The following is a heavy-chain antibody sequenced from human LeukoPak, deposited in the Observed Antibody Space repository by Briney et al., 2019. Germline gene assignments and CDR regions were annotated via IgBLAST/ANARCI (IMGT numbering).Heavy chain of an antibody. V-gene: IGHV4-39*07. CDR2: IFYSGST. Sequence: KTSETLSLTCTVSSGSISTSNYYWGWVRQPPGKALEWIGNIFYSGSTYYSPSLKSRVTISLDTSRNQFSLKLSSVTAADTAVYYCARKVVRGTNDYWGQETLVTVSS. J-gene: IGHJ4*02. CDR1: SGSISTSNYY. CDR3: ARKVVRGTNDY. D-gene: IGHD3-22*01.